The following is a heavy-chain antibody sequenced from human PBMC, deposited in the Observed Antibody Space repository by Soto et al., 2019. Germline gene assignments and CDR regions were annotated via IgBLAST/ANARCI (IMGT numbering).Heavy chain of an antibody. D-gene: IGHD1-1*01. CDR2: ISSYNGNT. CDR3: ARDTVHGGSKGGSRFEP. CDR1: GSTFTSYG. Sequence: ASLKVYCNASGSTFTSYGISCVRHSPGEGLELMGWISSYNGNTNYAQKLQGRVTMTTDRSTDTAYMELRSLTSDDTAVYYCARDTVHGGSKGGSRFEPWGQGTLVTVSS. V-gene: IGHV1-18*01. J-gene: IGHJ5*02.